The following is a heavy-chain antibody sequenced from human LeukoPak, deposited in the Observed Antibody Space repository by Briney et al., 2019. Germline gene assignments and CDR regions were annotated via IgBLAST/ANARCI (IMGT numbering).Heavy chain of an antibody. CDR1: GASITPHY. J-gene: IGHJ6*02. D-gene: IGHD6-25*01. Sequence: SETLSLTCSVSGASITPHYWSWIRQPPGKGLEWIGYIYHSGSTSYNPSLKSRVSMPLDTSKSQFSLNLKSMTAADTAVYYCARDSGYVMDPRYYFGLDVWGPGTTVTVSS. CDR3: ARDSGYVMDPRYYFGLDV. CDR2: IYHSGST. V-gene: IGHV4-59*11.